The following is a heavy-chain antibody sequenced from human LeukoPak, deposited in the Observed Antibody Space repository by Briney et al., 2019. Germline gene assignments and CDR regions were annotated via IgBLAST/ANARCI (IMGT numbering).Heavy chain of an antibody. D-gene: IGHD2-2*01. CDR1: GYTFTGYD. V-gene: IGHV1-8*01. CDR2: MNPNSGNT. Sequence: ASVKVSCKASGYTFTGYDINWVRQATGQGLEWMGWMNPNSGNTGYAQKFQGRVTMTRNTSISTAYMELSSLRSEDTAVYYCAVYCSSTSCYRYYYGMDVWGQGTTVTVSS. J-gene: IGHJ6*02. CDR3: AVYCSSTSCYRYYYGMDV.